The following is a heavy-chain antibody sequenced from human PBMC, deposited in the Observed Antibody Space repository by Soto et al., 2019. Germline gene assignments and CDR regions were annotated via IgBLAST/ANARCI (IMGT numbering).Heavy chain of an antibody. CDR1: GFTFSSYA. CDR2: ISGSGGST. CDR3: AKESEITMIVVVIPPTSFDY. D-gene: IGHD3-22*01. J-gene: IGHJ4*02. Sequence: GGSLRLSCAASGFTFSSYAMSWVRQAPGKGLEWVSAISGSGGSTYYADSVKGRFTISRDNSKNTLYLQMNSLRAEDTAVYYCAKESEITMIVVVIPPTSFDYWGQGTLVTVSS. V-gene: IGHV3-23*01.